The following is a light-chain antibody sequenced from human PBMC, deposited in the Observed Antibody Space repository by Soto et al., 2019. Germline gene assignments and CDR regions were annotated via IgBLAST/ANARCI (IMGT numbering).Light chain of an antibody. CDR2: EVT. V-gene: IGLV2-14*01. J-gene: IGLJ2*01. Sequence: QSALTQPASVSGSPGQSITISCTGTRSDVGGYNYVSWYQHHPGKAPKLLIYEVTNRPAEVSNRFSGSKSGITASLTISGLQSEDEADYYCSSYTSGSTVIFGGGTKDRP. CDR3: SSYTSGSTVI. CDR1: RSDVGGYNY.